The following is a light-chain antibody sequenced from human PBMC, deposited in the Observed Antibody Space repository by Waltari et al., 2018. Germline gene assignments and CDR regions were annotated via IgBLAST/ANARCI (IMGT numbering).Light chain of an antibody. CDR1: QSINSL. Sequence: DIQMTQSPSTLSASVGARVTFTCRASQSINSLLAWYQQKPGIAPKLLIYKASSLESGVPSRFSGSGSGTEFTLTISSLQPDDLATYYCQQYSANPWTFGQGTRVEIE. V-gene: IGKV1-5*03. CDR3: QQYSANPWT. CDR2: KAS. J-gene: IGKJ1*01.